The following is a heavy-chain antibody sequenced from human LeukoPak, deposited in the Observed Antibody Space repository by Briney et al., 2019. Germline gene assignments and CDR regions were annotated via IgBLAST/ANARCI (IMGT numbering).Heavy chain of an antibody. J-gene: IGHJ4*02. V-gene: IGHV1-3*01. CDR1: GYTFTSYA. CDR3: AIPLSGPYYFDY. D-gene: IGHD1-26*01. CDR2: INAGNGNT. Sequence: ASVKVSCKASGYTFTSYAMHWVRQAPGQRLEWMGWINAGNGNTKYSQKFQGRVTITRDTSASTAYMELSSLRSEDTAVYYCAIPLSGPYYFDYWGQGTLVTVSS.